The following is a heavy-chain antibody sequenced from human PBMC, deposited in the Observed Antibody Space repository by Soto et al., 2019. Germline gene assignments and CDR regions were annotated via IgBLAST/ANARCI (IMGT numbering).Heavy chain of an antibody. CDR2: ISAYNGNT. J-gene: IGHJ4*02. Sequence: QVQLVQSGAEVKKPGASVKVSCKASGYTFTSYGISWVRQAPGQGLEWMGWISAYNGNTNYAQKLQGRVTMPTDTPTSKAYMGLRSLRSDETAVYYCARDLIVGATPPYYFDYWGQGTLVTVSS. D-gene: IGHD1-26*01. CDR1: GYTFTSYG. CDR3: ARDLIVGATPPYYFDY. V-gene: IGHV1-18*01.